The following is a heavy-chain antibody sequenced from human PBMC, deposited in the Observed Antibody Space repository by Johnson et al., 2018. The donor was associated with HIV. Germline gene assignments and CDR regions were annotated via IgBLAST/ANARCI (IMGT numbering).Heavy chain of an antibody. CDR3: TKVLEVGANKDDAFDI. CDR2: IGTAGDT. J-gene: IGHJ3*02. Sequence: VQLVESGGGLVQPGGSLRLSCAASGFTFSSYDMHWVRQATGKGLEWVSAIGTAGDTYYPGSVKGRFTISRENAKNSLYLQMNSLRAEDKALYYCTKVLEVGANKDDAFDIWGQGTMVTVSS. D-gene: IGHD1-26*01. CDR1: GFTFSSYD. V-gene: IGHV3-13*01.